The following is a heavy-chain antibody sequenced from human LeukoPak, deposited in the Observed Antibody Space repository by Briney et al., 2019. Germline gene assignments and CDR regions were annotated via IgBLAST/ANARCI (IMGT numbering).Heavy chain of an antibody. J-gene: IGHJ6*03. V-gene: IGHV4-39*01. CDR2: IYYSGST. D-gene: IGHD2-2*01. CDR1: GGSISSSSYY. CDR3: ARSVVVPAATYMDV. Sequence: SETLSLTCTVSGGSISSSSYYWGWIRQPPGKGLEWIGSIYYSGSTYYNPSLKSRVTISVDTSKNQFSLKLSSVTAADTAVYYCARSVVVPAATYMDVWGKGTTVTVSS.